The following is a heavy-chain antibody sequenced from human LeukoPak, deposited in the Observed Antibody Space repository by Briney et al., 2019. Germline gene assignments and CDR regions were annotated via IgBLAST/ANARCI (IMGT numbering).Heavy chain of an antibody. CDR1: GFTLSSYV. J-gene: IGHJ4*02. CDR3: AREGIAAAGTTLSDSFVVY. CDR2: IRYDGSNK. V-gene: IGHV3-30*02. Sequence: GGSLRLSCAASGFTLSSYVMHWVREAPGKGLEWVAFIRYDGSNKYCADSVKGRLTISRDNSKNTLYLQMNSLRAEDTAVYYCAREGIAAAGTTLSDSFVVYWGQGTLVTVSS. D-gene: IGHD6-13*01.